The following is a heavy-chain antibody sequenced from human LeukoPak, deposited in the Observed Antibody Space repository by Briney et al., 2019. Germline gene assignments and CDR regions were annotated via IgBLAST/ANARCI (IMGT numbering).Heavy chain of an antibody. J-gene: IGHJ4*02. CDR3: ARGDGDSSGYYYLSY. CDR1: GFTVSSNY. D-gene: IGHD3-22*01. Sequence: GGSLRLSCAASGFTVSSNYMSWVRQAPGKGLEWVSVIYSGGSTYYADSVKGRFTISRDNSKNTLYLQMNSLRAEDTAVYYCARGDGDSSGYYYLSYWGQGTLVTVSS. V-gene: IGHV3-53*01. CDR2: IYSGGST.